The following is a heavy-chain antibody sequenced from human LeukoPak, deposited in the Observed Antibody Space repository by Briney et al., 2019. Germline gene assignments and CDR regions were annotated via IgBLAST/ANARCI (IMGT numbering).Heavy chain of an antibody. CDR3: ASLPYDFWSGYSTSFDY. D-gene: IGHD3-3*01. V-gene: IGHV3-23*01. CDR2: ISGSGGST. J-gene: IGHJ4*02. Sequence: GGSLRLSCAASGFTFSSYAMGWVRQAPGKGLEWVSAISGSGGSTYYADSVKGRFTISRDNSKNTLYLQMNSLRAEDTAVYYCASLPYDFWSGYSTSFDYWGQGTLVTVSS. CDR1: GFTFSSYA.